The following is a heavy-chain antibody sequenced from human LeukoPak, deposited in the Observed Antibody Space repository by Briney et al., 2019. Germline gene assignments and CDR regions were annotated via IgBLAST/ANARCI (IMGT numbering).Heavy chain of an antibody. CDR3: AKDQLLWFGELLYGGPAFDY. D-gene: IGHD3-10*01. CDR2: ISGSGGST. J-gene: IGHJ4*02. V-gene: IGHV3-23*01. CDR1: GFTFSSYA. Sequence: GGSLRLSCAASGFTFSSYAMSWVRQAPGKGLEWVSAISGSGGSTYYADSVKGRFTISRDNSKNTLYLQMNSLRAEDTAVYYCAKDQLLWFGELLYGGPAFDYWGQGTLVTVSS.